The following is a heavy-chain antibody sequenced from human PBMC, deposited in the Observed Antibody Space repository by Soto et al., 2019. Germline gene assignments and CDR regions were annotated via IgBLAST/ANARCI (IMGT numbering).Heavy chain of an antibody. CDR3: AKDLIYFDY. Sequence: EVQLLESGGGLVQPGGSLRLSCAASGFTFSYYVMSWVRQAPGKGLEWVSGISDSGGRIYYADSVKGRFTISRDNSKNTLYLQMNSLRAEDTAVYYCAKDLIYFDYWGQGTLVTVSS. J-gene: IGHJ4*02. CDR1: GFTFSYYV. CDR2: ISDSGGRI. V-gene: IGHV3-23*01.